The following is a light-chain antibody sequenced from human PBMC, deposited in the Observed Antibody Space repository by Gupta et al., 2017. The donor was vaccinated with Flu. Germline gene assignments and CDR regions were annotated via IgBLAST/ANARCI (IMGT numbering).Light chain of an antibody. CDR2: RNN. J-gene: IGLJ3*02. CDR3: SACYDILIRWV. V-gene: IGLV1-47*01. CDR1: SSNSGSNY. Sequence: VTITCSGSSSNSGSNYVYWYQQLPGTAPKLLIYRNNQRPSGVPDRFSGSKSGTSASLAISGLRYADDADYYCSACYDILIRWVFGGGTKLTVL.